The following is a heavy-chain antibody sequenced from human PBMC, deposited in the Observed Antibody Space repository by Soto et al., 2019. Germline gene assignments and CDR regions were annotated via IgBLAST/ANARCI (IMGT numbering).Heavy chain of an antibody. CDR1: GYTLTDFY. CDR3: SRVRTVATYNWVDP. V-gene: IGHV1-2*02. Sequence: GPSVKVSCRASGYTLTDFYMQWVRQAPGQGLEWMGWINPNSGGTTYAKKFWGRVTMSRDTSVNTAYLEVTRLRSDDTAVYYCSRVRTVATYNWVDPWGQGTLVTVSS. J-gene: IGHJ5*02. D-gene: IGHD4-17*01. CDR2: INPNSGGT.